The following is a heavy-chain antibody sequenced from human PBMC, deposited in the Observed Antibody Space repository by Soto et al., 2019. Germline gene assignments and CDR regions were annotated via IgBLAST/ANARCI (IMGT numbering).Heavy chain of an antibody. Sequence: GGPLRLSCAASGFTFSSYSMNWVRQAPGKGLEWVSSIGSSSSYIYYADSVKGRFTISRDNAKNSLYLQMNSLRAEDTAVYYCARDIIGGGYYWSVKPSYYYYGMDVWGQGTTVTVSS. D-gene: IGHD3-22*01. J-gene: IGHJ6*02. V-gene: IGHV3-21*01. CDR1: GFTFSSYS. CDR2: IGSSSSYI. CDR3: ARDIIGGGYYWSVKPSYYYYGMDV.